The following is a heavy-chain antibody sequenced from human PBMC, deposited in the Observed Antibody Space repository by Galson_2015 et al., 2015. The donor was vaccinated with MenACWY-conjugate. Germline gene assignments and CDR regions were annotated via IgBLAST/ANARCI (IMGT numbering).Heavy chain of an antibody. CDR2: IYYSGGT. Sequence: SESLSLTCPVSGGSISSYYWSWIRQPPGKGLEWIGYIYYSGGTNHNPSLKSRVTISVDTSKNQFSLKLSSVTAADTAVYYCARRVGARNDNGYYFDYWGQGTLVTVSS. V-gene: IGHV4-59*12. CDR1: GGSISSYY. CDR3: ARRVGARNDNGYYFDY. D-gene: IGHD1-26*01. J-gene: IGHJ4*02.